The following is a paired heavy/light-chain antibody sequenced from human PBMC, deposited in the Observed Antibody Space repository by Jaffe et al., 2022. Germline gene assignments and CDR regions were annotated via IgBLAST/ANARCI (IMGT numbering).Heavy chain of an antibody. Sequence: QVQLQQWGAGLLKPSETLSLTCAVYGGSFSGYYWSWIRQPPGKGLEWIGEINHSGSTNYNPSLKSRVTISVDTSKNQFSLKLSSVTAADTAVYYCARAPPLKRYSSGWYIGGTGSAFDIWGQGTMVTVSS. CDR2: INHSGST. J-gene: IGHJ3*02. D-gene: IGHD6-19*01. CDR1: GGSFSGYY. V-gene: IGHV4-34*01. CDR3: ARAPPLKRYSSGWYIGGTGSAFDI.
Light chain of an antibody. Sequence: AIWMTQSPSLLSASTGDRVTISCRMSQGISSYLAWYQQKPGKAPELLIYAASTLQSGVPSRFSGSGSGTDFTLTISCLQSEDFATYYCQQYYSFPRTFGQGTKVEIK. CDR3: QQYYSFPRT. J-gene: IGKJ1*01. V-gene: IGKV1D-8*02. CDR1: QGISSY. CDR2: AAS.